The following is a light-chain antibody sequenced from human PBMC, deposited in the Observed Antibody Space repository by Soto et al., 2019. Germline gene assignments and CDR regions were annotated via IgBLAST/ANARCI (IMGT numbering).Light chain of an antibody. CDR3: QQYGSSPWT. CDR1: QSLSSSY. CDR2: GAS. Sequence: EIVMTQSPATLSVSPGERATLSCRASQSLSSSYLAWYQQKPGQAPRLLVYGASSRATGIPDRFSGSGSGTDFTLTISRLEPEDFAVYYCQQYGSSPWTFGQGTKVEIK. J-gene: IGKJ1*01. V-gene: IGKV3-20*01.